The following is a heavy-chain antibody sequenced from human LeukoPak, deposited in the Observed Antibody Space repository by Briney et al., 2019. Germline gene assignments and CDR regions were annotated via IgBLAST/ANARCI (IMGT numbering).Heavy chain of an antibody. CDR2: IFHSGST. J-gene: IGHJ6*02. V-gene: IGHV4-4*02. CDR1: GGSIGASINSPNW. Sequence: KASETLSLTCAVSGGSIGASINSPNWWSWVRQPPGKGLEWIGEIFHSGSTNYNPSLKSRVTMSIDKSKNQFSLNLTSVTAADTAVYYCARRYSSSWYYYYGMDVWGQGTTVTVSS. CDR3: ARRYSSSWYYYYGMDV. D-gene: IGHD6-13*01.